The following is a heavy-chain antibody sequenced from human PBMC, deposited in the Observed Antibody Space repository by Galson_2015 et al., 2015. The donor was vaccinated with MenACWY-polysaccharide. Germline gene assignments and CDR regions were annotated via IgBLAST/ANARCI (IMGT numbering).Heavy chain of an antibody. J-gene: IGHJ4*02. CDR2: ISPGSGTA. CDR3: VKGGWADN. CDR1: GFNFSILV. D-gene: IGHD1-26*01. V-gene: IGHV3-23*01. Sequence: SLRLSCAASGFNFSILVMTWVRQGPGKGLEWVSAISPGSGTAYYSDSVKGRFTISRDNSKDTLHLQMDSLRAEDTAVYYCVKGGWADNWGQGTLVTVSS.